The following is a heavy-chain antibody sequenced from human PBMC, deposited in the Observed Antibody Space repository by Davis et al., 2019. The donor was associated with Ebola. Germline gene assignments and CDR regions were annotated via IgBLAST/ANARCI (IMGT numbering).Heavy chain of an antibody. CDR1: GFSISSYS. CDR2: ISSSGRDI. Sequence: GESLKISCAASGFSISSYSMNWVRQAPGKGLEWVSSISSSGRDIQYTDSMKGRFAVSRDNAKNSLYLQMNSLRVEDTAVYYCARRYYDTSGYPFDYWGQGTLVTVSS. V-gene: IGHV3-21*06. D-gene: IGHD3-22*01. J-gene: IGHJ4*02. CDR3: ARRYYDTSGYPFDY.